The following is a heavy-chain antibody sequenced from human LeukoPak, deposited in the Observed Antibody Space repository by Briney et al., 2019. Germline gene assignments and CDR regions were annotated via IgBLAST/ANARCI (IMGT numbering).Heavy chain of an antibody. CDR2: IWYDGSNK. Sequence: GGSLRLSCAASGFTFSSYGMHWVRQAPGKGLEWVAVIWYDGSNKYYADSVKGRFTISRDNSKNTLYLQMNSLRAEDTAVYYCAKGYYEPEEPFDYWGQGTLVTVSS. D-gene: IGHD3-16*01. V-gene: IGHV3-33*06. CDR3: AKGYYEPEEPFDY. J-gene: IGHJ4*02. CDR1: GFTFSSYG.